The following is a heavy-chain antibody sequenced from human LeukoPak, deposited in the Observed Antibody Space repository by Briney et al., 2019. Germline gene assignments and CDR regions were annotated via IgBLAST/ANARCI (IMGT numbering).Heavy chain of an antibody. D-gene: IGHD6-13*01. CDR1: GFTFSSYS. CDR3: APPPQQLVAVDY. J-gene: IGHJ4*02. V-gene: IGHV3-21*01. CDR2: ISSSSSYI. Sequence: GGSLRLSCAASGFTFSSYSMNWVRQAPGKGLEWVSSISSSSSYIYYADSLKGRFTISRDNAKNSLYLQMNSLRAEDTAVYYCAPPPQQLVAVDYWGQGTLVTVSS.